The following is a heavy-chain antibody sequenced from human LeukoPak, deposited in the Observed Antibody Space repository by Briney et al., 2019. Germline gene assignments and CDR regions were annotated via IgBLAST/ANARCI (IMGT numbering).Heavy chain of an antibody. V-gene: IGHV5-51*01. Sequence: GESLKISCKGSGSSFTTYWIGWVRQMPGKGLEWMGIIWPSDSDTRYSPSFQGQVTISADKSISTAYLQWSSLKASDTAMYYCARQPAYYYDSSGYVYYYGMDVWGQGTTVTVSS. J-gene: IGHJ6*02. CDR1: GSSFTTYW. D-gene: IGHD3-22*01. CDR3: ARQPAYYYDSSGYVYYYGMDV. CDR2: IWPSDSDT.